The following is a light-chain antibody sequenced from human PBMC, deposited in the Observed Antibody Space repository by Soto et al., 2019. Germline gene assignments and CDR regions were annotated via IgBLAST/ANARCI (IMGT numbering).Light chain of an antibody. CDR3: QQHYSRYT. CDR1: QRVSYNSNNKNF. CDR2: CAS. V-gene: IGKV4-1*01. J-gene: IGKJ2*01. Sequence: DIVVTQSPDALAVSLGERATINCKSSQRVSYNSNNKNFLALYQQKPGQTPKLPISCASTRESGVPDRFSGSGSGTDFTLTISSLQAGDVAVYYCQQHYSRYTFGQGTKLEIK.